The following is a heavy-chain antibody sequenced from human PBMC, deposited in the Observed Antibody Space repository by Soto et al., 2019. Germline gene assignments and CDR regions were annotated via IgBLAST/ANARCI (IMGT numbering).Heavy chain of an antibody. CDR2: IYHSGST. Sequence: QLQLQESGSGLVKPSQTLSLTCAVSGGSISSGGYSWSWIRQPPGKGLEWIGYIYHSGSTYYNPSLKSRVTLSVDRSKNQFSLKLSSVTAADTAVYYCARGTNYYDSSGYYLDYWGQGTLVTVSS. CDR1: GGSISSGGYS. J-gene: IGHJ4*02. D-gene: IGHD3-22*01. V-gene: IGHV4-30-2*01. CDR3: ARGTNYYDSSGYYLDY.